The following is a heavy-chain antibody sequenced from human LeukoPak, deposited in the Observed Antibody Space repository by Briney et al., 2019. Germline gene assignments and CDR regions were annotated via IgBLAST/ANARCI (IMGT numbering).Heavy chain of an antibody. D-gene: IGHD6-19*01. CDR1: GYTFTSYD. Sequence: SVKVSCKASGYTFTSYDINWVRQAPGQGLEWMGGIIPIFGTANYAQKFQGRVTITADESTSTAYMELSSLRSEDTAVYYCASAAVAGTDYYYYYMDVWGKGTTVTISS. CDR2: IIPIFGTA. V-gene: IGHV1-69*13. J-gene: IGHJ6*03. CDR3: ASAAVAGTDYYYYYMDV.